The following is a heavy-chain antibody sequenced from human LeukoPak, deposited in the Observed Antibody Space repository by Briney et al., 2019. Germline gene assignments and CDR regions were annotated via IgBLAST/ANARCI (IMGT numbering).Heavy chain of an antibody. J-gene: IGHJ5*02. Sequence: SETLSLTCTVSGGSISSSSYYWGWIRQPPGKGLEWIGSIYYSGSTYYNPSLKSRVTISVDTSKNQFSLKLSSVTAADTAVYYCARHLLGNGHWFDPWGQGTLVTVSS. CDR3: ARHLLGNGHWFDP. V-gene: IGHV4-39*01. CDR2: IYYSGST. D-gene: IGHD2-8*01. CDR1: GGSISSSSYY.